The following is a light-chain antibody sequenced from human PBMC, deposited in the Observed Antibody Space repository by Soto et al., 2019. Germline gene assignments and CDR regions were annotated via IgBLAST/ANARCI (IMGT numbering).Light chain of an antibody. Sequence: QSALTQPASVSGSPGQSITISCTGTSSDVGGYNHVSWYQHHPGKAPKLMIYEGSKRPSGVSNRFSGSKSGNTASLTISGLQAEDEADYYCCSYAGSSTFVFGGGTKLTVL. CDR1: SSDVGGYNH. CDR2: EGS. J-gene: IGLJ2*01. CDR3: CSYAGSSTFV. V-gene: IGLV2-23*03.